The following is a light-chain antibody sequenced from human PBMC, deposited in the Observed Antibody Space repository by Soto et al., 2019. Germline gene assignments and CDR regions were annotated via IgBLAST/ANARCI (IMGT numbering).Light chain of an antibody. Sequence: DVVMTQSPLSLPVTLGQPASISCRSSQSLVYSDGKTYLNWFQQRPGQSPRRLIYKVSTRDSGVPDRFSGSGSGTDFTLKISRVEAEDVGVYYCMQGTHWPSGTFGQGTKVDIK. J-gene: IGKJ1*01. CDR1: QSLVYSDGKTY. CDR3: MQGTHWPSGT. V-gene: IGKV2-30*01. CDR2: KVS.